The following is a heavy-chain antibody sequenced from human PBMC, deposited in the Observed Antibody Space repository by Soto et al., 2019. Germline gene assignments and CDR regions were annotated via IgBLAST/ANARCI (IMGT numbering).Heavy chain of an antibody. J-gene: IGHJ4*02. CDR3: ARIHRIAAAGSFDY. Sequence: ASVKVSCKASGYTFTSYDINWVRQATGQGLEWMGWMNPNSGNTGYAQKFQGRVTMTRNTSISTAYMELSSLRSEDTAVYYCARIHRIAAAGSFDYWGQGTLVTVSS. CDR2: MNPNSGNT. D-gene: IGHD6-13*01. V-gene: IGHV1-8*01. CDR1: GYTFTSYD.